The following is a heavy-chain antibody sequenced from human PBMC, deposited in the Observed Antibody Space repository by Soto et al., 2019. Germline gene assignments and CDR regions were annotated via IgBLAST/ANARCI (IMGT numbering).Heavy chain of an antibody. CDR1: GFTFSSYA. CDR3: AKVVVRGVITHLFDY. D-gene: IGHD3-10*01. CDR2: ISGSGGST. J-gene: IGHJ4*02. V-gene: IGHV3-23*01. Sequence: EVQLLESGGGLVQPGGSLRLSCAASGFTFSSYAMSWVRQAPGKGLEWVSAISGSGGSTYYADSVKGRFTISRDNSKNTLSLQMNSLRAEDTAVYYCAKVVVRGVITHLFDYWGQGTLVTVSS.